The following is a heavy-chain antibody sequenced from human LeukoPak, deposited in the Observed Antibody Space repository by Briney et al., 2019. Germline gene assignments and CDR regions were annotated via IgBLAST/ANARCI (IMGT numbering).Heavy chain of an antibody. V-gene: IGHV3-48*01. Sequence: GGSLRLSCAASGFTFSGYSMNWVRQAPGKGLEWVSYISRSGGSIYYADSVKGRFTISRDNAKDSVFLQMLSLRGEDTAVYYCESSIVAAGSTYYIDYWGQGSLVTVSS. D-gene: IGHD6-13*01. J-gene: IGHJ4*02. CDR1: GFTFSGYS. CDR2: ISRSGGSI. CDR3: ESSIVAAGSTYYIDY.